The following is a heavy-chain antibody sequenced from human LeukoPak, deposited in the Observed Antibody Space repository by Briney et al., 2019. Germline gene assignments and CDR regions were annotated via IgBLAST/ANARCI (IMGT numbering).Heavy chain of an antibody. D-gene: IGHD6-13*01. CDR3: ARDRGSSWYGETYYYYGMDV. V-gene: IGHV3-53*01. CDR2: IYSGGST. Sequence: PGGSLRLSCAASGFTVSSNYMSWVRQAPGKGLEWVSVIYSGGSTYYADSVKGRFTISRDNSKNTLYLQMNSLRAEDTAVYYCARDRGSSWYGETYYYYGMDVWGQGTTVTVSS. J-gene: IGHJ6*02. CDR1: GFTVSSNY.